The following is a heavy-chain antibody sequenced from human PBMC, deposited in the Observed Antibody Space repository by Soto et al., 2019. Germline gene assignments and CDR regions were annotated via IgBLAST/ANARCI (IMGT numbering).Heavy chain of an antibody. J-gene: IGHJ6*02. CDR2: IYHSGST. CDR1: GGSISSSNW. CDR3: ARSEWDSSSWYWDYYYYGMDV. D-gene: IGHD6-13*01. V-gene: IGHV4-4*02. Sequence: SETLSLTCAVSGGSISSSNWWSWVRQPPGKGLEWIGEIYHSGSTNYNPSLKSRVTISVDKSKNQFSLKLSSVTAAGTAVYYCARSEWDSSSWYWDYYYYGMDVWGQGTTVTVSS.